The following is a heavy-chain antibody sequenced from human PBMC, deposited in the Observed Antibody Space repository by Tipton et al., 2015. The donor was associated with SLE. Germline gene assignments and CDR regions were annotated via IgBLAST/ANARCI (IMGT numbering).Heavy chain of an antibody. D-gene: IGHD5-12*01. CDR2: IWYDGSSK. J-gene: IGHJ6*02. Sequence: SLRLSCAASGFTFSTYAMHWVRQAPGKGLEWVAVIWYDGSSKSYADSVKGRFTISRDNSKNTLYLQMNSLRAEDTAVYYCAKDIVATTPIYGMDVWGQGTTVTVSS. CDR1: GFTFSTYA. CDR3: AKDIVATTPIYGMDV. V-gene: IGHV3-33*06.